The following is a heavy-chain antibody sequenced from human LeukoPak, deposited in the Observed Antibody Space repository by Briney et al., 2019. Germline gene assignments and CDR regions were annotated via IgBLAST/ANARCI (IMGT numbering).Heavy chain of an antibody. V-gene: IGHV4-59*08. CDR2: VYSSGNT. Sequence: KPSETPSLTCTVSGGSISGDHWNWIRQPPGKGLEWIGYVYSSGNTNYNPSLKSRVTISIDTSKNQFSLKLSSVTAADTAVYYCARRNDFGIWGQGTMVTVSS. J-gene: IGHJ3*02. CDR3: ARRNDFGI. CDR1: GGSISGDH.